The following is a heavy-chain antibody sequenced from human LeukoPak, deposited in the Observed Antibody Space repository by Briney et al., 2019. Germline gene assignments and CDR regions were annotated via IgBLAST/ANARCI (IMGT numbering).Heavy chain of an antibody. CDR2: ISAYNGNT. V-gene: IGHV1-18*01. J-gene: IGHJ4*02. Sequence: ASVTVSCKASGYTFTSYGISWVRQAPGQGLEWMGWISAYNGNTTYAQKLQGRVTMTTDTSTSTAYMELRSLRSDDTAVYYCARDRCGSSGCVNDYWGQGTLVTVSS. CDR1: GYTFTSYG. D-gene: IGHD6-19*01. CDR3: ARDRCGSSGCVNDY.